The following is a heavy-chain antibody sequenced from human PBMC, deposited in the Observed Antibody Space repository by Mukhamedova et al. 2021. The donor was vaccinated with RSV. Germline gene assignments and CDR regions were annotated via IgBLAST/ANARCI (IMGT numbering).Heavy chain of an antibody. Sequence: GKGLEWVSSISSSRSYIYYADSVKCRFTISRDNAKNSQYLQMNSLRAEDTAVYYCARDNGYSYGLIYYWGQVTLVTVSS. J-gene: IGHJ4*02. V-gene: IGHV3-21*01. CDR2: ISSSRSYI. D-gene: IGHD5-18*01. CDR3: ARDNGYSYGLIYY.